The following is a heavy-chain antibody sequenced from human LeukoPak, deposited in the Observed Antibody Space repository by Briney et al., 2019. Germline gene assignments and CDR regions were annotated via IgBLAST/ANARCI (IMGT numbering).Heavy chain of an antibody. V-gene: IGHV3-30-3*01. CDR2: ISYDGSNK. CDR3: ARGPHWATFDY. J-gene: IGHJ4*02. D-gene: IGHD3-16*01. Sequence: GRSLRLSCAASGFTFSSYAMHWVRRAPGKGLEWVAVISYDGSNKYYADSVKGRFTISRDNSKNTLYLQMNSLRAEDTAVYYCARGPHWATFDYWGQGTLVTVSS. CDR1: GFTFSSYA.